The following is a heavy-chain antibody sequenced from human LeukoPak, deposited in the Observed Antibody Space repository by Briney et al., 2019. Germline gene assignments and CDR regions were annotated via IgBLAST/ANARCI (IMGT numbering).Heavy chain of an antibody. J-gene: IGHJ4*01. CDR3: ARGVVGATTGAYSFDY. D-gene: IGHD1-26*01. Sequence: SVKVSCKASGGTFSSYAISWVRRAPGQGLEWMGGIIPIFGTANYAQKFQGRVTIIADESTSTAYMELSSLRSEDTAVYCCARGVVGATTGAYSFDYWGRGTLVTVSS. V-gene: IGHV1-69*13. CDR1: GGTFSSYA. CDR2: IIPIFGTA.